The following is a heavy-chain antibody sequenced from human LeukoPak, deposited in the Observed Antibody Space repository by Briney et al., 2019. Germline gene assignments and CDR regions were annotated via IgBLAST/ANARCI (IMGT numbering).Heavy chain of an antibody. D-gene: IGHD2-15*01. CDR3: ARETVVVAANYFDY. J-gene: IGHJ4*02. CDR1: GYSISSGYY. V-gene: IGHV4-38-2*02. Sequence: PSETLSLTCTVSGYSISSGYYWGWIRQPPGKGLEWIGSIYHSGSTYYNPSLKSRVTISVDTSKNQFSLKLSSVTAADTAVYYCARETVVVAANYFDYWGQGTLVTVSS. CDR2: IYHSGST.